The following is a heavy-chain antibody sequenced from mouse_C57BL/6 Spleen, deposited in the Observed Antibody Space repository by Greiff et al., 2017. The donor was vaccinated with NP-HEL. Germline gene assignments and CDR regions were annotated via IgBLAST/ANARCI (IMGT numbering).Heavy chain of an antibody. Sequence: VKLVESGAELVKPGASVKISCKASGYAFSSYWMNWVKQRPGKGLEWIGQIYPGDGDTNYNGKFKGKATLTADKSSSTAYMQLSSLTSEDSAVYFCARRGYYGTPFAYWGQGTLVTVSA. CDR1: GYAFSSYW. CDR3: ARRGYYGTPFAY. D-gene: IGHD1-1*01. CDR2: IYPGDGDT. V-gene: IGHV1-80*01. J-gene: IGHJ3*01.